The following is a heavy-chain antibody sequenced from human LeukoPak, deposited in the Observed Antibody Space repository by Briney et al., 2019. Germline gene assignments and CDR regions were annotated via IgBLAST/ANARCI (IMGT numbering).Heavy chain of an antibody. D-gene: IGHD7-27*01. CDR2: INPNSGGT. CDR3: ARPPGDLFDYWYFDL. J-gene: IGHJ2*01. CDR1: GYTFTGYY. Sequence: GASVKVSCKASGYTFTGYYMHWVRQAPGQGLEWMGWINPNSGGTNYAQKFQGRVTMTRDTSISTAYMELSRLRSDDTAVYYCARPPGDLFDYWYFDLWGRGTLVTVSS. V-gene: IGHV1-2*02.